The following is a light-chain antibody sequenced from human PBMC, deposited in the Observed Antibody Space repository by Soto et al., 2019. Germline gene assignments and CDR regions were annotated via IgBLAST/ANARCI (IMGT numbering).Light chain of an antibody. CDR2: CAS. V-gene: IGKV4-1*01. J-gene: IGKJ4*01. CDR3: QHYSSTPLT. CDR1: QTVLYSSNHKNY. Sequence: DSVRTQSPDSLAVPLRARATINCKSSQTVLYSSNHKNYLAWYQQKPEPPPQLLIYCASTRESGVPDRFSGSGSGKDFTLTISRLPAEDVAVYYCQHYSSTPLTFGGGTRVEIK.